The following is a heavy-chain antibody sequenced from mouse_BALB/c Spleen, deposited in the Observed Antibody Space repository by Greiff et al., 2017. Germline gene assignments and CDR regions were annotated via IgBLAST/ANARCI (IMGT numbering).Heavy chain of an antibody. Sequence: EVKLMESGAELVKPGASVKLSCTASGFNIKDTYMHWVKQRPEQGLEWIGRIDPANGNTKYDPKFQGKATITADTSSNTAYLQLSSLTSEDTAVYYCARASVEAMDYWGQGTSVTVSS. CDR3: ARASVEAMDY. CDR2: IDPANGNT. J-gene: IGHJ4*01. V-gene: IGHV14-3*02. D-gene: IGHD6-1*01. CDR1: GFNIKDTY.